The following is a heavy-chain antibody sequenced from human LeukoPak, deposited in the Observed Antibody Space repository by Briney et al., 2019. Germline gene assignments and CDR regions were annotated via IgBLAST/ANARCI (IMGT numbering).Heavy chain of an antibody. V-gene: IGHV4-59*01. CDR1: GGSISPYY. CDR2: VYYNGNT. Sequence: SETLSLTCTVSGGSISPYYWTWIRQPPGKGLEWIGYVYYNGNTNYNPSLKSRITISVVTSKNQFSLRLKSVTAADTAVYYCARGPLSSRTTWTWFDPWGQGTLVTVSS. CDR3: ARGPLSSRTTWTWFDP. J-gene: IGHJ5*02. D-gene: IGHD3/OR15-3a*01.